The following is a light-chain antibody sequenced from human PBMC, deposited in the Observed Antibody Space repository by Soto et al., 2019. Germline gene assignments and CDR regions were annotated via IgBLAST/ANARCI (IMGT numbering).Light chain of an antibody. CDR2: EAF. CDR1: SSDIGNYNL. Sequence: QSALTQPASVSGSPGQSITISCTGTSSDIGNYNLVSWYQQHPGNAPKLMIYEAFKRPSGVSNRFSGSKSGNTASLTISGLQAEDEADYYCCSYAGSSTWVFGTGTKVTVL. V-gene: IGLV2-23*01. J-gene: IGLJ1*01. CDR3: CSYAGSSTWV.